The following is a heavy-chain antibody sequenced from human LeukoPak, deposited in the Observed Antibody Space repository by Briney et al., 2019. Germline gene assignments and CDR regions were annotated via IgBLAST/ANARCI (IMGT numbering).Heavy chain of an antibody. CDR3: ARDPSFLTGYYYYMDV. Sequence: GGSLRLSCTASGFIFSTSWMTWVRQAPGKGREWVANINLDGSEKYYVDSVKGRFTISRDNAKNTLYLQMNSLRAEDTAVYYCARDPSFLTGYYYYMDVWGKGTTVTISS. V-gene: IGHV3-7*01. J-gene: IGHJ6*03. CDR2: INLDGSEK. CDR1: GFIFSTSW. D-gene: IGHD3-9*01.